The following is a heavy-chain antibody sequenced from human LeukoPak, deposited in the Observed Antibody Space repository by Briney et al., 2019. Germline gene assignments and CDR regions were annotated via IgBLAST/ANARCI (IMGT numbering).Heavy chain of an antibody. D-gene: IGHD3-10*01. CDR1: GFTFTTYA. J-gene: IGHJ4*02. Sequence: PGGSLRLSCAASGFTFTTYAMSWVRQAPGKGLEWVSLISGDGGSTYYADSVKGPFTISRDNSKNSLYLQMNSLRTEDTALYYCAKAWFGERSGGGFDYWGQGTLVTVSS. V-gene: IGHV3-43*02. CDR3: AKAWFGERSGGGFDY. CDR2: ISGDGGST.